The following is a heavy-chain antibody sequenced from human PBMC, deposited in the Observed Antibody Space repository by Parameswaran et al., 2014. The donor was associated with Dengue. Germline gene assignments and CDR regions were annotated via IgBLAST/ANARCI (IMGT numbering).Heavy chain of an antibody. D-gene: IGHD5-18*01. CDR2: VHYSGTT. Sequence: ASETLSLTCTVSGGSISSGDYYWTWIRQPPGKGLEWIAYVHYSGTTYYSPSLKSRITTSVDTSKNQFSLKLSSVTAADTAIYYCARTSGYSYGKLDYWGQGTLVTVSS. J-gene: IGHJ4*02. CDR3: ARTSGYSYGKLDY. CDR1: GGSISSGDYY. V-gene: IGHV4-30-4*01.